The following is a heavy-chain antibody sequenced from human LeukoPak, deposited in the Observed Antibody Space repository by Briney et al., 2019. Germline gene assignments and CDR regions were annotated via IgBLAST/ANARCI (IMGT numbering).Heavy chain of an antibody. Sequence: SETLSLTCAVYGGSFSGYYWSWIRQPPGKGLEWIGEINHSGSTNYNPSLKSRVTISVGTSKNQFSLKLSSVTAADTAVYYCARGLEDYDSSGYYDYWGQGTLVTVSS. CDR3: ARGLEDYDSSGYYDY. CDR1: GGSFSGYY. CDR2: INHSGST. J-gene: IGHJ4*02. D-gene: IGHD3-22*01. V-gene: IGHV4-34*01.